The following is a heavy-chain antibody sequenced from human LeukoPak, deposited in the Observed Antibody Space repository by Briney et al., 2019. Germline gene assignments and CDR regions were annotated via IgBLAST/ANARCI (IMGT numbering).Heavy chain of an antibody. Sequence: RASVKVSCKASGYTLTNYYIHWVRQAPGQGLEWMGISNPNGGSTSYAQQFQGRVTMTRGTSTSTVYMELTSPRSEDTALYYCARLTRSGTAFDIWGQGTMVTVSS. CDR3: ARLTRSGTAFDI. V-gene: IGHV1-46*01. CDR1: GYTLTNYY. J-gene: IGHJ3*02. CDR2: SNPNGGST. D-gene: IGHD3-3*01.